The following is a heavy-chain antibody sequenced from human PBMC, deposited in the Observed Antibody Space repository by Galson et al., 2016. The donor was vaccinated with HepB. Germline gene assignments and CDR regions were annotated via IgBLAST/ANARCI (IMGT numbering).Heavy chain of an antibody. Sequence: SVKVSCKASGYSFTRYLTHWVRQAPGQRLEWMGWINAGQGYTKYSQKFQGRVTITRDTSATTAHMELSSLRSEDTAVYYCVRDDRIAAAGNYFEFWGQGTLVTVSS. CDR2: INAGQGYT. J-gene: IGHJ4*02. V-gene: IGHV1-3*01. D-gene: IGHD6-13*01. CDR3: VRDDRIAAAGNYFEF. CDR1: GYSFTRYL.